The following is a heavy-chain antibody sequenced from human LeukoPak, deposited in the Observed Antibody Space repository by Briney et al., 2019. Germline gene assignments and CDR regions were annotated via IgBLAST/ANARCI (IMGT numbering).Heavy chain of an antibody. CDR3: ARRISIAARPADWFDP. J-gene: IGHJ5*02. CDR2: IYYSGST. CDR1: GGSISSYY. Sequence: SETLSLTCTVSGGSISSYYWSWIRQPPGKGLEWIGYIYYSGSTNYNPSLKSRVTIPVDTSKNQFSLKLSSVTAADTAVYYCARRISIAARPADWFDPWGQGTLVTVSS. V-gene: IGHV4-59*01. D-gene: IGHD6-6*01.